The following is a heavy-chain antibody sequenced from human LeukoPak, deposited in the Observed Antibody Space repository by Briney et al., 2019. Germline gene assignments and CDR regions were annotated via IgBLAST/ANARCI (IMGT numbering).Heavy chain of an antibody. D-gene: IGHD4-17*01. V-gene: IGHV3-23*01. CDR3: AKDTTGGGYGDSDY. J-gene: IGHJ4*02. CDR2: ISGSGGST. CDR1: RFTFSSYD. Sequence: PGGSLRLSCAASRFTFSSYDMTWVRQAPGKGLEWVSAISGSGGSTYYADSVKGRFTISRDNSKNTLYLQMNSLRAEDTAVYYCAKDTTGGGYGDSDYWGQGTLVTVSS.